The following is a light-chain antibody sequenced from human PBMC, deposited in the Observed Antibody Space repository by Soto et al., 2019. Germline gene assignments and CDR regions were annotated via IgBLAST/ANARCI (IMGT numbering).Light chain of an antibody. J-gene: IGKJ1*01. Sequence: DIVMTQSPATLSGSVGDRATITCRASQTIGGSLAWYQHKPGQAPKLLIYKTSTLKSGVPSRFSGSGSGTEFTLTISSLQPDDFATYYCQHYNSYSEAFGQGTKVDIK. CDR1: QTIGGS. CDR3: QHYNSYSEA. CDR2: KTS. V-gene: IGKV1-5*03.